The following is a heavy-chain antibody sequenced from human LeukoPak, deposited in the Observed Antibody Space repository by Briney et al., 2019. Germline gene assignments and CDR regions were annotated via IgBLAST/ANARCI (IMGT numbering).Heavy chain of an antibody. CDR3: ARDSRGGGPDFDY. D-gene: IGHD3-16*01. Sequence: SETLSLTCTVSGGSISSGSYYWSWIRQPAGKGLEWIGRIYTSGSTNYNPSLKSRVTISVDTSKNQFSLKLSSVTAADTAVYYCARDSRGGGPDFDYWGQGTLVTVSS. J-gene: IGHJ4*02. CDR2: IYTSGST. CDR1: GGSISSGSYY. V-gene: IGHV4-61*02.